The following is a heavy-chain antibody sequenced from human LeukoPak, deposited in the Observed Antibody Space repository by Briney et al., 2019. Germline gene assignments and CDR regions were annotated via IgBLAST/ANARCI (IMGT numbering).Heavy chain of an antibody. CDR2: IYQSGST. Sequence: SETLSLTCTVPGGSFSSGGYYWIWIRQHPGKGLEWIGYIYQSGSTYYNPSLKSRVTISVDTSKNQFSLKLSSVTAADTAVYYCARGFRGTADYWGQGTLVTVSS. J-gene: IGHJ4*02. D-gene: IGHD1-1*01. CDR1: GGSFSSGGYY. V-gene: IGHV4-31*03. CDR3: ARGFRGTADY.